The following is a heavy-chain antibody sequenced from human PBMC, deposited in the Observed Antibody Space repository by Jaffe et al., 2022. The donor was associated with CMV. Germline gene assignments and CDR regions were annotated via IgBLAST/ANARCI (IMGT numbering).Heavy chain of an antibody. CDR2: ISSSGSTI. CDR1: GFTFSSYE. J-gene: IGHJ4*02. V-gene: IGHV3-48*03. D-gene: IGHD3-10*01. Sequence: EVQLVESGGGLVQPGGSLRLSCAASGFTFSSYEMNWVRQAPGKGLEWVSYISSSGSTIYYADSVKGRFTISRDNAKNSLYLQMNSLRAEDTAVYYCARDRKDIWFGELQNYFDYWGQGTLVTVSS. CDR3: ARDRKDIWFGELQNYFDY.